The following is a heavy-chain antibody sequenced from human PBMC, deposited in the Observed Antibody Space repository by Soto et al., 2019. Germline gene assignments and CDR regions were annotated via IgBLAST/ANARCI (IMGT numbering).Heavy chain of an antibody. CDR2: IFHSGST. V-gene: IGHV4-30-2*01. Sequence: QLQLQESGSGLVKPSQTLSLTCAVSGGSISSGGYSWSWIRQPPGKDLEWIGYIFHSGSTYYNLSLKSRVTLSVDRPKNQFSLKLSSVTAADTAVYYCARVPGLWGRGTLVTVSS. CDR3: ARVPGL. J-gene: IGHJ2*01. CDR1: GGSISSGGYS.